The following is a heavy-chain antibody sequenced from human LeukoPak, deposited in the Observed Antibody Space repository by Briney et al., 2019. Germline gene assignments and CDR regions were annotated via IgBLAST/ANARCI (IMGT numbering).Heavy chain of an antibody. CDR2: VSGGASNT. V-gene: IGHV3-23*01. CDR3: ARDNFDYPFFDY. Sequence: GGSLRLSCVASGFTFSNYAMSWVRQAPGKGLEWVSAVSGGASNTYYVDSVKGRFTISRDNSKNTLYLQVNSLRAEDTAVNYCARDNFDYPFFDYWGQGTLVTVSS. CDR1: GFTFSNYA. J-gene: IGHJ4*02. D-gene: IGHD4-11*01.